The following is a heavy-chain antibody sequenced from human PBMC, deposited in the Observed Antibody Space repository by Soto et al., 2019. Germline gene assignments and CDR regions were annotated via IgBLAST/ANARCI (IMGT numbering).Heavy chain of an antibody. D-gene: IGHD3-10*01. V-gene: IGHV1-69*02. J-gene: IGHJ4*02. Sequence: QVQLVQSGPEVKKPGSSVRVSCTASGGTFSSYTINWVRQVPGQGPEWMGRSIPMLGMSNYAQKFQGRVMMIADKSTNTVYMELSSLRSEDTAIYYGATNYGSGSAHFAYWGQGTLVTVSS. CDR1: GGTFSSYT. CDR3: ATNYGSGSAHFAY. CDR2: SIPMLGMS.